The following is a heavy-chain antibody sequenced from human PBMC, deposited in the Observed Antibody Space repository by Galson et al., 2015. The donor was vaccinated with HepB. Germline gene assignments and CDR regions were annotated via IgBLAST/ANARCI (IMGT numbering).Heavy chain of an antibody. CDR2: IIPVSVSA. Sequence: SVKVSCKVSGGTFGSYAISWVRQAPGQGLEWMGGIIPVSVSAKYAQKFQGRVTITADDSTTTAYMELSSLRSEDTAVYYCARSYSGSYGYHYYYMDVWGKGTTVTVSS. CDR3: ARSYSGSYGYHYYYMDV. J-gene: IGHJ6*03. V-gene: IGHV1-69*13. D-gene: IGHD1-26*01. CDR1: GGTFGSYA.